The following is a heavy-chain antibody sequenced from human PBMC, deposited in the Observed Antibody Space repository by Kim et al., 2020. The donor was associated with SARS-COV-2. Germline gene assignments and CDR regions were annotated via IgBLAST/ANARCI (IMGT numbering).Heavy chain of an antibody. D-gene: IGHD6-13*01. Sequence: VKGRFTITRENAKNSLYLQMNSLRAGDTAVYYCARGRSSSWYDIYGMDVWGQGTTVTVSS. V-gene: IGHV3-13*01. J-gene: IGHJ6*02. CDR3: ARGRSSSWYDIYGMDV.